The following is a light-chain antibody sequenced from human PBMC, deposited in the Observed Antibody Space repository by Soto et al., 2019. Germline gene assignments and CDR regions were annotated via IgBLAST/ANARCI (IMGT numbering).Light chain of an antibody. V-gene: IGKV1-5*02. J-gene: IGKJ4*01. CDR2: DAS. CDR3: QQYNSYPLT. CDR1: QSISSW. Sequence: IHMTQSPSSLSASVGNSVTIICRASQSISSWLAWYQQKQGKAPKLLIYDASSLESGVPSRFSGSGYGTEFNLTISSLQTDDFATYYCQQYNSYPLTFGGGTKVDIK.